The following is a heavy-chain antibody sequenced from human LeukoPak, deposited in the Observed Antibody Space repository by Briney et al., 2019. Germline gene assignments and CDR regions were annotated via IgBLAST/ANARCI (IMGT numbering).Heavy chain of an antibody. V-gene: IGHV1-2*02. CDR2: INPNSGGT. J-gene: IGHJ4*02. CDR1: GYTFTGYY. CDR3: ARPYYYDSSGYYIDY. Sequence: ASVKVSCKASGYTFTGYYMHWVRQAPGQGLEWMGWINPNSGGTNYAQKFQGRVTMTRDTSISTAYMVLSRLRSDDTAVYYCARPYYYDSSGYYIDYWGQGTLVTVSS. D-gene: IGHD3-22*01.